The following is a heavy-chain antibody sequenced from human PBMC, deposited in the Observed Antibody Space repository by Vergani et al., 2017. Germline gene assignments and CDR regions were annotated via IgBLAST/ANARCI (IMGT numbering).Heavy chain of an antibody. V-gene: IGHV5-10-1*01. CDR3: AREGPHYYDSSGYNLGDYYYGMDV. D-gene: IGHD3-22*01. Sequence: EVQLVQSGAEVKKPGESLRISCKGSGYSFTSYWISWVRQMPGKGLEWMGRIDPSDSYTNYSPSFQGHVTISADKSISTAYLQWSSLKASDTAMYYCAREGPHYYDSSGYNLGDYYYGMDVWGQGTTVTVSS. CDR1: GYSFTSYW. J-gene: IGHJ6*02. CDR2: IDPSDSYT.